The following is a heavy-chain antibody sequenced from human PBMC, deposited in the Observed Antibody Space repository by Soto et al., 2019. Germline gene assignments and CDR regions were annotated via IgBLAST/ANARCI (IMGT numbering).Heavy chain of an antibody. CDR1: GGSISNGGYH. CDR2: VYHTGHA. D-gene: IGHD3-10*02. V-gene: IGHV4-31*03. CDR3: TRERGLGAAIVRGARWFDP. J-gene: IGHJ5*02. Sequence: QVQLQESGPGLVKPSETLTLTCTVSGGSISNGGYHWTWIRLSPGKGLKWIGYVYHTGHADYNPSRKGRLNISVYTSINQFSLNLNSLTAADTALYYCTRERGLGAAIVRGARWFDPWGQGIMVTVSS.